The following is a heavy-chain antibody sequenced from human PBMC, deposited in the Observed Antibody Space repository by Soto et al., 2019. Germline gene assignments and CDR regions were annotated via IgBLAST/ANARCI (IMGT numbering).Heavy chain of an antibody. D-gene: IGHD2-21*02. V-gene: IGHV1-46*03. CDR1: GYTFTSYY. CDR3: GRILPPATFDY. Sequence: QVQLVQSGAEVKKPGASVKVSCKASGYTFTSYYVHWIRQAPGQGLEWMGIINASGGPTTYAPKFQGRVTMTRDTSTSTVYMELSSLTSEDTATYFCGRILPPATFDYWGQGTLVTVSS. J-gene: IGHJ4*02. CDR2: INASGGPT.